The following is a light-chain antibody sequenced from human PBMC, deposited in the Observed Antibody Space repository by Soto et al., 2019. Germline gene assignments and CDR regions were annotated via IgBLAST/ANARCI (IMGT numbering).Light chain of an antibody. CDR3: QQLNSYPLT. CDR2: AAS. CDR1: QGISSY. V-gene: IGKV1-9*01. J-gene: IGKJ5*01. Sequence: DIQLTQTPSFLSASVGGRVTITCRASQGISSYLAWYQQKPGKAPKLVIYAASTLQSGVPSRFSGSGSGTEFTLTISSLQPEDFATYYCQQLNSYPLTFGQGTRLEIK.